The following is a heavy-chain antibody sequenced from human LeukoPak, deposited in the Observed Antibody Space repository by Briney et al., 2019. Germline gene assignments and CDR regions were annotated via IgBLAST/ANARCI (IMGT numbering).Heavy chain of an antibody. Sequence: ASVKVSCKASGYTFTGYHMHWVRQAPGQGLEWMGWINPNSGGTNYAQKFQGRVTMTRDTSISTAYMELSRLRSDDTAVYYCARYYDSSGYPFDYWGQGTLVTVSS. CDR2: INPNSGGT. CDR1: GYTFTGYH. CDR3: ARYYDSSGYPFDY. V-gene: IGHV1-2*02. J-gene: IGHJ4*02. D-gene: IGHD3-22*01.